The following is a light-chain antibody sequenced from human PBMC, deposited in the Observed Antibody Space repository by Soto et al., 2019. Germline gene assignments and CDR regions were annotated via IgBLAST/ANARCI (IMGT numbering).Light chain of an antibody. J-gene: IGKJ5*01. CDR3: QQRSNWPPIT. V-gene: IGKV3D-20*02. Sequence: EIVLTQSPGTLSLSPGERFTLPCRASQSVSSNYLAWYQQKPGQAPRLLIYGASRRATGIPARFSGSGSGTDFTLTISSLEPEDFAVYYCQQRSNWPPITFGQGTRLEIK. CDR2: GAS. CDR1: QSVSSNY.